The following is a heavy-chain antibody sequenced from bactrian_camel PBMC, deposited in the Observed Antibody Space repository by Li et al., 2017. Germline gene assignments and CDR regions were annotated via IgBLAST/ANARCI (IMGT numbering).Heavy chain of an antibody. J-gene: IGHJ4*01. CDR3: AASSGAYCSGFSPQNFNY. D-gene: IGHD3*01. CDR1: VSAYVAYVYA. V-gene: IGHV3S53*01. CDR2: ISNDAGA. Sequence: HVQLVESGGGSVPAGGSLRLTCTASVSAYVAYVYAMAWFRQAPGKEREAVAAISNDAGAAYADSVQGRFIISKDSERNALYLQMNNLAPEDTAMYYCAASSGAYCSGFSPQNFNYWGQGTQVTVS.